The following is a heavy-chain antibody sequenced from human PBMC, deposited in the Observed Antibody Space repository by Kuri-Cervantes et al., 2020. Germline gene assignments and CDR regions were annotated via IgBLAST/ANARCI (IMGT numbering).Heavy chain of an antibody. V-gene: IGHV3-48*04. D-gene: IGHD4-17*01. CDR3: ARHNDYGDYGGLGYFDY. Sequence: GGSLRLSCAASGFTFSSYSMNWVRQAPGKGLEWVSYISSSGSTIYYADSVKGRFTISRDNAKNSLYLQMNSLRAEDTAVYYCARHNDYGDYGGLGYFDYWGQGTLVTVSS. J-gene: IGHJ4*02. CDR2: ISSSGSTI. CDR1: GFTFSSYS.